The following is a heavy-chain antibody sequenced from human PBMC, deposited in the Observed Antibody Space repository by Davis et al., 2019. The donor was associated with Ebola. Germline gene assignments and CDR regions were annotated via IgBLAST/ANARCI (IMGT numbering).Heavy chain of an antibody. CDR3: ARRRDGYKTFDY. CDR2: FYYVGDL. V-gene: IGHV4-39*01. CDR1: GGSISSSDYF. Sequence: PSETLSLTCIVSGGSISSSDYFWGWIRQPPGKGLEWIGSFYYVGDLYYNPSLKSRVTISVDTSRNQFSLMVSSVTAADTAVYYCARRRDGYKTFDYWGQGTLVTVSS. D-gene: IGHD5-24*01. J-gene: IGHJ4*02.